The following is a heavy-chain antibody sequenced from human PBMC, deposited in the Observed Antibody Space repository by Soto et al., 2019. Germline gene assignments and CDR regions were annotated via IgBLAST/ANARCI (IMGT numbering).Heavy chain of an antibody. Sequence: VQLVESGGALVKSGGSLRLSCAASGFIFSDYYMSWVRQAPGKGLECLAYISGSGNTIYYADSVQARFTISRDNTKKSLYLQMDGLRAEDTALYYCATYTSPYTSGSFDYWGQGTLLTVSS. CDR3: ATYTSPYTSGSFDY. J-gene: IGHJ4*02. CDR1: GFIFSDYY. D-gene: IGHD3-10*01. CDR2: ISGSGNTI. V-gene: IGHV3-11*01.